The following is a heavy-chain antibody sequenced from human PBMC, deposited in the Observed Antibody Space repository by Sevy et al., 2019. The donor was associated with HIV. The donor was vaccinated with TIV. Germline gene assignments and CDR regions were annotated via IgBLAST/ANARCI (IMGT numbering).Heavy chain of an antibody. CDR3: AKDRVSGTYYTGDFDY. CDR1: GFTFRTYA. CDR2: MSGSGGDT. Sequence: GGSLRLSCAASGFTFRTYAMTWVRQAPGKGLEWVSVMSGSGGDTYYEDSVKGRFTISRDNSNNTMYLQMNSLRAEDTAVYYCAKDRVSGTYYTGDFDYWGQGTLVTVSS. D-gene: IGHD3-10*01. J-gene: IGHJ4*02. V-gene: IGHV3-23*01.